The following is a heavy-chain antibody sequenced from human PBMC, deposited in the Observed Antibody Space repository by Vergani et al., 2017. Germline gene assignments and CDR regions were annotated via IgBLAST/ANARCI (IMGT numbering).Heavy chain of an antibody. Sequence: QVQLVQSGAEVKKPGASVKVSCKASGYTFTGYYMHWVRQAPGQGLEWMGWINPNSGGTNYAQKFQGRVTMTRDTSISTAYMELSRLRSDDTAVYYCARGYVVVITTDAFDIWGQGTMVTVSS. CDR1: GYTFTGYY. V-gene: IGHV1-2*02. D-gene: IGHD3-22*01. CDR2: INPNSGGT. CDR3: ARGYVVVITTDAFDI. J-gene: IGHJ3*02.